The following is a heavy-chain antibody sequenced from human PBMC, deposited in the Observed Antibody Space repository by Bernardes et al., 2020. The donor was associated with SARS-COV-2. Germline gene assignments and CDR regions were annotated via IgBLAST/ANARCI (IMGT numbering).Heavy chain of an antibody. J-gene: IGHJ4*02. CDR3: AGGRRELDFDY. CDR2: ISSSSNTI. CDR1: GFTLSTYG. Sequence: GGSLRLSCAASGFTLSTYGMHWVRQAPGKGLEWVSYISSSSNTIYYADSVKGRFTISRDNAKNSLYLQMNSLRAEDTAVYYCAGGRRELDFDYWGQGTLVTVSS. V-gene: IGHV3-48*01. D-gene: IGHD1-1*01.